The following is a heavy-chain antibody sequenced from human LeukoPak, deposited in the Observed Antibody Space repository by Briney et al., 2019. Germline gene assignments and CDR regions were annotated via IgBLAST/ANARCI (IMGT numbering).Heavy chain of an antibody. CDR3: ARHRCSGDSCYPMNWFDP. CDR1: GGSFSGYY. Sequence: SETLSLTCAVYGGSFSGYYWSWIRQPPGKGLEWIGEINHSGSTNYNPSLKSRVTISVDTSKNQFSLKLSSVTAADTAVYYCARHRCSGDSCYPMNWFDPWGQGTLVTVSS. V-gene: IGHV4-34*01. J-gene: IGHJ5*02. D-gene: IGHD2-15*01. CDR2: INHSGST.